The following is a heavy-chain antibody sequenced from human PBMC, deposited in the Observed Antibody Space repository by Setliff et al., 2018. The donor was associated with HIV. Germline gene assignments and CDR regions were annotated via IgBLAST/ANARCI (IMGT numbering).Heavy chain of an antibody. Sequence: PGGSLRLSCAASGFTFSNYGMHWARQAPGKGLEWVAAVWDDGGNKYYADSAKGRFTISRDNAKNSLYLQMNSLRAEDTAVYYCAILDVDTTMVIYYGMDVWGQGTTVTVSS. CDR1: GFTFSNYG. CDR3: AILDVDTTMVIYYGMDV. V-gene: IGHV3-33*03. CDR2: VWDDGGNK. D-gene: IGHD5-18*01. J-gene: IGHJ6*02.